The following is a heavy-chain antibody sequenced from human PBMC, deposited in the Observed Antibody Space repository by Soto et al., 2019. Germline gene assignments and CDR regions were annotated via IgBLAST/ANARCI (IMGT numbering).Heavy chain of an antibody. D-gene: IGHD5-12*01. CDR3: AKDSTTRGVATIGWYFDL. J-gene: IGHJ2*01. V-gene: IGHV3-9*01. CDR2: ISWNSGSI. Sequence: PVGSLRLSCAASGFTFDDYAMHWVRQAPGKGLEWVSGISWNSGSIGYADSVKGRFTISRDNAKNSLYLQMNSLRAEDTALYYCAKDSTTRGVATIGWYFDLWGRGTLVTVSS. CDR1: GFTFDDYA.